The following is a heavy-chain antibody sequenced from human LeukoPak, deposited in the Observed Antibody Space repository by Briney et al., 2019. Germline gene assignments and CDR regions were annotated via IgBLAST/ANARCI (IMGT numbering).Heavy chain of an antibody. CDR2: IYNSGST. J-gene: IGHJ6*02. CDR1: GGSINSYY. V-gene: IGHV4-59*08. D-gene: IGHD3-9*01. Sequence: PSETLSLTCTVSGGSINSYYWTWIRQPPGKGLEWIGYIYNSGSTKYNPSLKSRVTISVDTSKNQFSLRLSSVTAADTAVYYCARHPLRGDDWDHYYGLDAWGQGTTVTVSS. CDR3: ARHPLRGDDWDHYYGLDA.